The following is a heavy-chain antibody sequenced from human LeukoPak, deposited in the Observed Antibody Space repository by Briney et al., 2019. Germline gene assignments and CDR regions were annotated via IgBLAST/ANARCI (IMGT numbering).Heavy chain of an antibody. V-gene: IGHV3-11*06. J-gene: IGHJ2*01. CDR3: ARPCSGGSCYSGSDWYFDL. D-gene: IGHD2-15*01. Sequence: PGGSLRLSCATSGFTFSDYYMSWIRQAPGKGLEWVSYISSSGTYINSADSVKDRFTISRDNSKNTLYPQTNSLRAEDTAVYSCARPCSGGSCYSGSDWYFDLWGRGTLVSVSS. CDR1: GFTFSDYY. CDR2: ISSSGTYI.